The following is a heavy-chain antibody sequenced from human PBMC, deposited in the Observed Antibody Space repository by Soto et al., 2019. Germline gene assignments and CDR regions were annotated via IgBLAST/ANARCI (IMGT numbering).Heavy chain of an antibody. CDR3: ARCITIFGVVAPTYYYYGMDV. V-gene: IGHV3-7*01. CDR2: IKQDGSEK. J-gene: IGHJ6*02. Sequence: GSLILSCAASGFTFSSYWMSWVSQATGKGLEWVANIKQDGSEKYYVDSVKGRFTISRDNAKNSLYLQMNSLRAEDTAVYYCARCITIFGVVAPTYYYYGMDVWGQGTTVTVSS. CDR1: GFTFSSYW. D-gene: IGHD3-3*01.